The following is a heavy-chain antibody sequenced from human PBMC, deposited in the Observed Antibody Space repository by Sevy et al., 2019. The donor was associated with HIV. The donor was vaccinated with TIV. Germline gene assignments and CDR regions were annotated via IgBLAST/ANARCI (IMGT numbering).Heavy chain of an antibody. CDR1: GYTFTNYH. CDR2: ITPNNGNT. CDR3: ARAPSGSQGPGQYFHH. J-gene: IGHJ1*01. D-gene: IGHD1-26*01. Sequence: ASVKVSCKASGYTFTNYHITWVRQARGQGLEWMGWITPNNGNTNYARRLQGRVTMTTDTSTATAYMELRNLRSDDTAVYFCARAPSGSQGPGQYFHHWGQGTLVTVSS. V-gene: IGHV1-18*01.